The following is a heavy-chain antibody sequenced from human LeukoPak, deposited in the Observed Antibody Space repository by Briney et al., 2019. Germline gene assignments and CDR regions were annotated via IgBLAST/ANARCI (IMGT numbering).Heavy chain of an antibody. CDR2: MNPNSGNT. Sequence: ASVTVSFKASGYTFTSYDINWVRQATGQGLEWMGWMNPNSGNTGYAQKFQGRITMTRNTSISTAYMELSSLTSEDTAVYYCARIAAAGNRRLNYWGQGTLVTVSS. V-gene: IGHV1-8*01. CDR1: GYTFTSYD. D-gene: IGHD6-13*01. J-gene: IGHJ4*02. CDR3: ARIAAAGNRRLNY.